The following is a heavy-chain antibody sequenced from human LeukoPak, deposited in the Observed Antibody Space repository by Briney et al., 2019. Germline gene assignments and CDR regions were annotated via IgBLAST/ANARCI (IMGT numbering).Heavy chain of an antibody. J-gene: IGHJ4*02. Sequence: PGGSLRLSCAASGFTFSSYAMHWVRQAPGKGLEWVAVISYDGSNKYYADSVKGRFTISRDNSKNTLYLQMNSLRSEDTAVYYCARGRGGDGYNWLCYFDYWGQGTLATVSS. CDR1: GFTFSSYA. CDR2: ISYDGSNK. V-gene: IGHV3-30-3*01. CDR3: ARGRGGDGYNWLCYFDY. D-gene: IGHD5-24*01.